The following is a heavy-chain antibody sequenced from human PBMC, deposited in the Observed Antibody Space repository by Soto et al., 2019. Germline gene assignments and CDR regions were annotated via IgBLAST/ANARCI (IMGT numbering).Heavy chain of an antibody. CDR3: AKGLREPAAGYYYYGMDV. D-gene: IGHD2-2*01. Sequence: PGGSLRLSCAASGFTFSSYGMHWVRQAPGKGLEWVAVISYDGSNKYYADSVKGRFTISRDNSKNTLYLQMNSLRAEDTAVYYCAKGLREPAAGYYYYGMDVWGQGTTVTVSS. J-gene: IGHJ6*02. CDR1: GFTFSSYG. CDR2: ISYDGSNK. V-gene: IGHV3-30*18.